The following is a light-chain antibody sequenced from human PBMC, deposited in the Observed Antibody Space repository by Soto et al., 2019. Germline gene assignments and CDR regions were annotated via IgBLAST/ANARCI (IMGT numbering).Light chain of an antibody. V-gene: IGKV1-5*01. CDR1: QSISSW. CDR2: DAS. CDR3: QHYNSYSET. J-gene: IGKJ1*01. Sequence: DIQLTQSPSTLSASLGERVTITCRASQSISSWLAWYQQKPGKAPKLLIYDASSWETGIPARFSGSGSGTEFTLTISSLQSEDFAAYYCQHYNSYSETFGQGSKVAI.